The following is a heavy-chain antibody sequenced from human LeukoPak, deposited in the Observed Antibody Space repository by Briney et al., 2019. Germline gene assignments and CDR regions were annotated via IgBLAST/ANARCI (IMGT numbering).Heavy chain of an antibody. CDR3: ATLGYYYDSSGYSPSFNY. Sequence: GGSLRLSCAASGFTFSSYAMSWVRQAPGKGLEWVSAISGSGGSTYYADSVKGRFTISRDNSKNTLYLQMNSLRAEDTAVYYCATLGYYYDSSGYSPSFNYWGQGTLVTVSS. J-gene: IGHJ4*02. CDR2: ISGSGGST. CDR1: GFTFSSYA. V-gene: IGHV3-23*01. D-gene: IGHD3-22*01.